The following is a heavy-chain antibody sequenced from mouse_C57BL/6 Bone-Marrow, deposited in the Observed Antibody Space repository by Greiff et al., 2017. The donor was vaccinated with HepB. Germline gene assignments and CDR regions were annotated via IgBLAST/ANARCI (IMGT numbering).Heavy chain of an antibody. CDR3: AGNYGSSYCWYFDV. CDR2: ISYDGSN. V-gene: IGHV3-6*01. D-gene: IGHD1-1*01. Sequence: DVKLQESGPGLVKPSQSLSLTCSVTGYSITSGYYWNWIRQFPGNKLEWMGYISYDGSNNYNPSLKNRISITRDTSKNQFFLKLNSVTTEDTATYYCAGNYGSSYCWYFDVWGTGTTVTVSS. CDR1: GYSITSGYY. J-gene: IGHJ1*03.